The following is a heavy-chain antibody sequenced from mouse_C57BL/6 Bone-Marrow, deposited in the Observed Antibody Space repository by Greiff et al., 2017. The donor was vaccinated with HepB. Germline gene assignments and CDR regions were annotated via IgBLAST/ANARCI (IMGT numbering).Heavy chain of an antibody. Sequence: EVKLQESGAELVRPGSSVKMSCKTSGYTFTSYGINWVKQRPGQGLEWIGYIYIGNGYTEYNEKFKGKATLTADTSSSTAYMQLSSLTSEDSAIYFCARSWRQLRSAWFAYWGQGTLVTVSA. V-gene: IGHV1-58*01. J-gene: IGHJ3*01. CDR1: GYTFTSYG. D-gene: IGHD3-2*02. CDR3: ARSWRQLRSAWFAY. CDR2: IYIGNGYT.